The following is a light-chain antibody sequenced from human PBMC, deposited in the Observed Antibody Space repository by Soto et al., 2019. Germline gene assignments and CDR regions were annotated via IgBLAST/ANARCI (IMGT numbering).Light chain of an antibody. CDR3: QHYYTYPYT. CDR2: KAS. CDR1: QNINNL. Sequence: DIQMTQSPSTLSASVGGRVTISCRASQNINNLLAWYQQKPGKVPKLLIYKASSLESGVPSRFSGRGSGTDFTLTISSLQPDDFATYYCQHYYTYPYTFGQGTKLEIK. V-gene: IGKV1-5*03. J-gene: IGKJ2*01.